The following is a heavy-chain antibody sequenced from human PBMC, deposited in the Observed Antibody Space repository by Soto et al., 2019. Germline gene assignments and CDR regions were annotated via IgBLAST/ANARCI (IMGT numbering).Heavy chain of an antibody. D-gene: IGHD1-26*01. CDR3: ARIRGWEWELPTNGLDP. Sequence: SETLSLTCTVSGGSISSGGYYWSWIRQHPGKGLEWIGYIYYSGSTYYNPSLKSRVSISIDTSKNQFSLKLSSVTAADTAVYYCARIRGWEWELPTNGLDPWGEGTMVTVST. V-gene: IGHV4-31*03. CDR2: IYYSGST. CDR1: GGSISSGGYY. J-gene: IGHJ5*02.